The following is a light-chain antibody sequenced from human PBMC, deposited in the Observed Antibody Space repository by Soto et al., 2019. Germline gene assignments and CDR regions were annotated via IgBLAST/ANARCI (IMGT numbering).Light chain of an antibody. V-gene: IGLV1-40*01. CDR1: SSNIGAGYD. CDR2: GNS. Sequence: SVLTQPPSVSGAPGQRVTISCTGSSSNIGAGYDVHWYQQLPGTAPKLPIYGNSNRPSGVPDRFSGSKSGTSASLAITGLQAEDEADYYCQSYDSSLSGVVFGGGTKLTVL. CDR3: QSYDSSLSGVV. J-gene: IGLJ2*01.